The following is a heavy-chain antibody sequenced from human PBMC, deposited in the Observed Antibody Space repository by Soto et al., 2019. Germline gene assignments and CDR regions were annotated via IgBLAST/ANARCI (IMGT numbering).Heavy chain of an antibody. Sequence: EVHLWESGGDLVQPGGSLRVSCVGSGYTFSSRAMSWVRQAPGKGLEWVSGIDGGGTTDYADSVKGRFTISRDNSQDTLYLQMNSLRAADTAVYYCATLVGFSSGGSWYSHVADYWGQGTLVTVSS. CDR3: ATLVGFSSGGSWYSHVADY. V-gene: IGHV3-23*01. CDR2: IDGGGTT. J-gene: IGHJ4*02. D-gene: IGHD2-8*02. CDR1: GYTFSSRA.